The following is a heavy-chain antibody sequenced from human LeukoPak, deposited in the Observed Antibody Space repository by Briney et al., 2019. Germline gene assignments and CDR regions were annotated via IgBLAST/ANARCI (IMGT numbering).Heavy chain of an antibody. Sequence: PGGSLRLSCAASGFTFSSYSMNWVRQAPGKGLEWVSYISSSSSTIYYADSVKGRFTISRDNAKNSLYLQMNSLRAEDTAVYYCARGEFPSRDTAMAGRGSPLGYWGQGTLVTVSS. CDR1: GFTFSSYS. CDR2: ISSSSSTI. D-gene: IGHD5-18*01. CDR3: ARGEFPSRDTAMAGRGSPLGY. J-gene: IGHJ4*02. V-gene: IGHV3-48*01.